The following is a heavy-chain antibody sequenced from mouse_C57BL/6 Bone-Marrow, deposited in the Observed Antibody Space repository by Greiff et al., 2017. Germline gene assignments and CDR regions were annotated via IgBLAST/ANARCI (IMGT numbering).Heavy chain of an antibody. J-gene: IGHJ2*01. CDR1: GFTFGSYA. V-gene: IGHV5-4*01. CDR2: ISDGGSYT. CDR3: ARERGDY. Sequence: EVQVVESGGGLVKPGGSLKLSCAASGFTFGSYAMSWVRQTPEKRLEWVATISDGGSYTYYPDNVKGRFTISRDNAKNNLYLQMSHLKSEDTAMYYCARERGDYWGQGTTLTVSS.